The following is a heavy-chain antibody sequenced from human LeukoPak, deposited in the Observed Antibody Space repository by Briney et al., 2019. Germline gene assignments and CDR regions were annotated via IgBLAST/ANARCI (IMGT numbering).Heavy chain of an antibody. Sequence: SVKVSCKASGGTFSSYAISWVRQAPGQGLEWMGGIIPIFGTANYAQKFQGRVTITADESTSTAHMELSSLRSEDTAVYYCAQVRSSSWYSDYWGQGTLVTVSS. CDR1: GGTFSSYA. V-gene: IGHV1-69*13. CDR2: IIPIFGTA. CDR3: AQVRSSSWYSDY. J-gene: IGHJ4*02. D-gene: IGHD6-13*01.